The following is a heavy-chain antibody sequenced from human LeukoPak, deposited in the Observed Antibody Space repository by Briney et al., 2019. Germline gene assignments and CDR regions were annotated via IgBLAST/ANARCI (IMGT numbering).Heavy chain of an antibody. Sequence: PGGSLRLSCAASGFTVSSNYMSWVRQAPGKGLEWVSVIYSGGSTYYADCVKSRFTISRHNSKNTLYLQMNSLRAEDTAVYYCARVQHDYDHGEGAFDIWGQGTMVTVSS. CDR3: ARVQHDYDHGEGAFDI. CDR2: IYSGGST. J-gene: IGHJ3*02. D-gene: IGHD4-17*01. V-gene: IGHV3-53*04. CDR1: GFTVSSNY.